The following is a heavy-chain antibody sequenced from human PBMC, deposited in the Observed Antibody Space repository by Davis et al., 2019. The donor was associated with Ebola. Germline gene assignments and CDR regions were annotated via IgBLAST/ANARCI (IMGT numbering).Heavy chain of an antibody. CDR1: GYTFTNYA. Sequence: ASVKVSCKASGYTFTNYAIHWVRQAPGQRLEWMGWINAGNGDTRCSQKFQDKVTITRDTPASTAYMELSSLRSEDTAVYYCARGLGVGRRIDAFDIWGQGTMVTVSS. CDR3: ARGLGVGRRIDAFDI. V-gene: IGHV1-3*01. J-gene: IGHJ3*02. D-gene: IGHD7-27*01. CDR2: INAGNGDT.